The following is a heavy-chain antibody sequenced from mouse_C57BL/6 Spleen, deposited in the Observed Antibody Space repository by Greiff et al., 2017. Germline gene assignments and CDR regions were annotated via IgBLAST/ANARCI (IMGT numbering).Heavy chain of an antibody. V-gene: IGHV1-82*01. CDR1: GYAFSSSW. D-gene: IGHD1-1*01. CDR2: IYPGDGDT. J-gene: IGHJ1*03. CDR3: SRRYYWSSYGYFDV. Sequence: VQLQESGPELVKPGASVKISCKASGYAFSSSWMNWVKQRPGTGLEWIGRIYPGDGDTNYNGQFKGTATLTADTSSITAAMQLSSLPSEDSSVSFCSRRYYWSSYGYFDVWGTGTTVTVSS.